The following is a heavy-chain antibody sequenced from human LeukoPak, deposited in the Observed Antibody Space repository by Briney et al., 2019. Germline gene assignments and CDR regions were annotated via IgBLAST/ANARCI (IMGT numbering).Heavy chain of an antibody. V-gene: IGHV3-23*01. CDR1: GFSFSSYA. J-gene: IGHJ4*02. CDR3: AKGIDYGDYSLVIDY. D-gene: IGHD4-17*01. Sequence: HAGGSLRLSCAASGFSFSSYAMSWVRQAPGKGLEWVSAISGSSSSTYYADSVKGRFTISRDNSKNTLYLQMNSLRVEDTAVYYCAKGIDYGDYSLVIDYWGQGTLVTVSS. CDR2: ISGSSSST.